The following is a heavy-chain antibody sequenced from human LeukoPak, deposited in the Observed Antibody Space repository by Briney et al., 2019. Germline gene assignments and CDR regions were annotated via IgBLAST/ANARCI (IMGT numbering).Heavy chain of an antibody. V-gene: IGHV3-23*01. Sequence: GGSLRLSCAASGFTFSSYAMSWVRQAPGKGLEWVSAITNSGGSTYYADSVRGRFTISRDNSKNTLYLQMNSLRAEDTAVYYCAKDPDPNIVVVPAADDYWGQGTLVTVSS. CDR1: GFTFSSYA. CDR2: ITNSGGST. CDR3: AKDPDPNIVVVPAADDY. D-gene: IGHD2-2*01. J-gene: IGHJ4*02.